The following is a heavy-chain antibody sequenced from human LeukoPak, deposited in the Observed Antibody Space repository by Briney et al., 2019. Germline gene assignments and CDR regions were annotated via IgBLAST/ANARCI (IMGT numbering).Heavy chain of an antibody. J-gene: IGHJ4*02. V-gene: IGHV1-2*02. CDR3: ARGGYSGPDYDFDN. Sequence: ASVKVSCKASGYTFTGYYMHWVRQAPGQGLEWLGWINPNIAATNYAQKFQGRVTMTRDTSISAAYMELSRLRSDETAMYYGARGGYSGPDYDFDNWGQGIMVT. CDR2: INPNIAAT. CDR1: GYTFTGYY. D-gene: IGHD5-12*01.